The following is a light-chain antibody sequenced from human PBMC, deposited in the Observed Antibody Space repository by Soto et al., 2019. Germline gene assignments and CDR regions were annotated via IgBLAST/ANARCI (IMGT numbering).Light chain of an antibody. J-gene: IGLJ1*01. V-gene: IGLV1-40*01. CDR2: VTN. Sequence: QSVLTQPPSVSGAPGQRVTISCTGSSSNIGAGYDVHWYQQLPGPAPTLPIYVTNNRPSGVADRVSGSKSGTSASLAITGLQADDEADYYGHSYDSSLSGSYVFGTGTKLTVL. CDR1: SSNIGAGYD. CDR3: HSYDSSLSGSYV.